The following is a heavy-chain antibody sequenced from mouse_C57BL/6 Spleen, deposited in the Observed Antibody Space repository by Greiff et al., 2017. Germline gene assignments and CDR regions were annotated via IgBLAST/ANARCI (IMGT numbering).Heavy chain of an antibody. J-gene: IGHJ1*03. V-gene: IGHV1-82*01. D-gene: IGHD1-2*01. CDR2: IYPGDGDT. CDR3: ARGNSRTADV. Sequence: QVQLQQSGPELVKPGASVKISCKASGYAFSSSWMNWVKQRPGKGLEWIGRIYPGDGDTNYNGKFKGKATLTADKSSSTAYMQLSSLTSEDSAVYFGARGNSRTADVWGTRTTVTVAS. CDR1: GYAFSSSW.